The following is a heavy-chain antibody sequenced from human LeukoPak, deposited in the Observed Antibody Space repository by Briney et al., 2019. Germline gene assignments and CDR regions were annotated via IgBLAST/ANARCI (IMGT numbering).Heavy chain of an antibody. Sequence: GGSLRLSCAASGFTFSGFWMSWVRQAPGKGLEWVANIKQDGSEKYYVDSVKGRFTISRDNAKNSLYLQMNSLRAEDTAVYYCARDRVSYVYWGQGTLVTVSS. CDR3: ARDRVSYVY. CDR2: IKQDGSEK. CDR1: GFTFSGFW. J-gene: IGHJ4*02. V-gene: IGHV3-7*01. D-gene: IGHD2-21*01.